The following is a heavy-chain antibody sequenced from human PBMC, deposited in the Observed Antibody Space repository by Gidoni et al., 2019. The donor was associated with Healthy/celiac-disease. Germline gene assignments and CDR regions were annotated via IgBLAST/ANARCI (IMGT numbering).Heavy chain of an antibody. J-gene: IGHJ4*02. D-gene: IGHD4-17*01. V-gene: IGHV4-34*01. Sequence: QVQLQQWGAGLLKPSETLSLTCAVYGGSFSGYYWSWIRQPPGKGLEWIGEINHSGSTNYNPSLKSRVTISVDTSKNQFSLKLSSVTAADTAVYYCARGGRTVTRTPIDYWGQGTLVTVSS. CDR3: ARGGRTVTRTPIDY. CDR2: INHSGST. CDR1: GGSFSGYY.